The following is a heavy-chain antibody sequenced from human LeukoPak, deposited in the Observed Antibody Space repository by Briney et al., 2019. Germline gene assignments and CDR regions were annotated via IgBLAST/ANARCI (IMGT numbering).Heavy chain of an antibody. D-gene: IGHD6-13*01. J-gene: IGHJ4*02. Sequence: GGSLRLSCAASGFTFSSYAMHWVRQAPGKGLEWVAVISYDGSNKYYADSVKGRFTISRDNSKNTLYLQMNSLRAEDTAVYYCARVTPELYSIAAAETDYWGQGTLVTVSS. CDR1: GFTFSSYA. CDR3: ARVTPELYSIAAAETDY. V-gene: IGHV3-30-3*01. CDR2: ISYDGSNK.